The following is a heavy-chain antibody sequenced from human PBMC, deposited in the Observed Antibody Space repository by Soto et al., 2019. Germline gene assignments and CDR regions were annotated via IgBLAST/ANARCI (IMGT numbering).Heavy chain of an antibody. D-gene: IGHD6-13*01. V-gene: IGHV3-33*01. CDR2: IWYDGSNK. CDR1: GFTFSSYG. J-gene: IGHJ4*02. CDR3: ARDPSSSWAYGDY. Sequence: GGSLRLSCAASGFTFSSYGMHWVRQAPGKGLEWVAVIWYDGSNKYYADSVKGRFTISRDNSKNTPYLQMNSLRAEDTAVYYCARDPSSSWAYGDYWGQGTLVTVSS.